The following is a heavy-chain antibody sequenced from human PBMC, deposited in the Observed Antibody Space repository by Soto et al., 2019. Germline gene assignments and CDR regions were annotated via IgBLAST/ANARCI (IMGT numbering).Heavy chain of an antibody. J-gene: IGHJ4*02. V-gene: IGHV1-69*13. Sequence: GASVKVSCKASGGTFSCYAISWVRQAPGQGLEWMGGIIPIFGTANYAQKFQGRVTITADESTSTAYMELSSLRSEDTAVYYCARGLPFQYYFDYWGQGTLVTVSS. CDR2: IIPIFGTA. CDR1: GGTFSCYA. CDR3: ARGLPFQYYFDY.